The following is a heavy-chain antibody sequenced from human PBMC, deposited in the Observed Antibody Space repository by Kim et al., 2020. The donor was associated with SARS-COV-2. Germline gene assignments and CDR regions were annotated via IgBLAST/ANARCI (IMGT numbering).Heavy chain of an antibody. CDR1: GFTFRDAW. Sequence: GGSLRLSCAASGFTFRDAWLSWVRQAPGKGLEWVGRIKSQTDGGTTDYAAPVKGRFTISRDDSQSTLYLQLNGLKTEDTAVYYCSTRIFGPRRGRRDLIDYWGQGALVTVSS. CDR2: IKSQTDGGTT. D-gene: IGHD2-15*01. J-gene: IGHJ4*02. CDR3: STRIFGPRRGRRDLIDY. V-gene: IGHV3-15*01.